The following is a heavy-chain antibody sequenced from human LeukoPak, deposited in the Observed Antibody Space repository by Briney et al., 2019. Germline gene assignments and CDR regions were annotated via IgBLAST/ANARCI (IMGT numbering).Heavy chain of an antibody. J-gene: IGHJ5*02. D-gene: IGHD3-3*01. Sequence: SETLSLTCTVSGGSISSGGYYWSWIRRPPGKGLEWIGYIYHSGSTYYNPSLKSRVTISVDRSKNQFSLKLSSVTAADTAVYYCARALNLGYDFWSRYTWFDPWGQGTLVTVSS. CDR1: GGSISSGGYY. CDR3: ARALNLGYDFWSRYTWFDP. CDR2: IYHSGST. V-gene: IGHV4-30-2*01.